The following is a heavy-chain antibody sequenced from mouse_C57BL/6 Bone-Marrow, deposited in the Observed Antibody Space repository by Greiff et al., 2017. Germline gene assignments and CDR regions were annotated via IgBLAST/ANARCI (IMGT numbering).Heavy chain of an antibody. CDR2: ISDDGSN. V-gene: IGHV3-6*01. CDR3: ASLLYFDV. Sequence: EVQRVESGPGLVKPSQSLSLTCSVTGYSITSGYYWNWIRQFPGNKLEWMGYISDDGSNNYNPSLKNRISITRDTSKNHVFLKLNSVNTEDAASYYCASLLYFDVWGTGTPVTVSS. CDR1: GYSITSGYY. J-gene: IGHJ1*03.